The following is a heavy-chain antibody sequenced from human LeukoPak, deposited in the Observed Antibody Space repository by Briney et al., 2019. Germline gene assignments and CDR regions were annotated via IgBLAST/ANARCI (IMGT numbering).Heavy chain of an antibody. D-gene: IGHD4-17*01. J-gene: IGHJ4*02. CDR2: VNSDGRTT. CDR3: ARAGGSTVSLSDY. CDR1: GFTFSSYW. V-gene: IGHV3-74*01. Sequence: GGSLRLSCAASGFTFSSYWMHWARQAPGKGLVWVSRVNSDGRTTSYADSVKGRFTISKDNAKNSLYLQMNSLRAEDTAVYYCARAGGSTVSLSDYWGQGTLVTVSS.